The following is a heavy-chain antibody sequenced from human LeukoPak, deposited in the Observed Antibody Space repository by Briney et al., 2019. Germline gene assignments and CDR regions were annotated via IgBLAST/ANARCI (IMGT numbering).Heavy chain of an antibody. CDR3: ARTDQDYYDSAGFDY. CDR2: MNPNSGNT. CDR1: GYTFTSYD. V-gene: IGHV1-8*03. Sequence: ASVKVSCKASGYTFTSYDINWVRQATGQGLKWMGWMNPNSGNTGYAQKFQGRVTITRNTSISTAYMELSSLRSEDTAVYHCARTDQDYYDSAGFDYWGQGTLVTVSS. J-gene: IGHJ4*02. D-gene: IGHD3-22*01.